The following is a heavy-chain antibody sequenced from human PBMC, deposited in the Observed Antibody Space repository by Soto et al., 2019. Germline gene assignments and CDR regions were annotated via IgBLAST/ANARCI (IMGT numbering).Heavy chain of an antibody. CDR2: MNPNSGNT. D-gene: IGHD3-10*01. V-gene: IGHV1-8*01. J-gene: IGHJ5*02. CDR3: AIEPRLSQMRRRFDP. Sequence: ASVKVSCKASGYTFTSYDINWVRQATGQGLEWMGWMNPNSGNTGYAQKFQGRVTMTRNTSISTAYMELSSLRSEDTAVYYCAIEPRLSQMRRRFDPWGQGALVTGSS. CDR1: GYTFTSYD.